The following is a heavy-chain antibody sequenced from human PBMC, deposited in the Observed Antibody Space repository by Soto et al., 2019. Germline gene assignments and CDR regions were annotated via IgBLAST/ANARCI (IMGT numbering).Heavy chain of an antibody. D-gene: IGHD3-3*01. CDR2: IWYDGSNK. Sequence: QVQLVESGGGVVQPGRSLRLSCAASGFTFSSYGMHWVRQAPGKGLEWVAVIWYDGSNKYYADSVKGRFTISRDNSKNTLYLQMSSLRAEDTAAYYCARDFHDFWSSSSYYYGMDVWGQGTTVTVSS. CDR3: ARDFHDFWSSSSYYYGMDV. V-gene: IGHV3-33*01. J-gene: IGHJ6*02. CDR1: GFTFSSYG.